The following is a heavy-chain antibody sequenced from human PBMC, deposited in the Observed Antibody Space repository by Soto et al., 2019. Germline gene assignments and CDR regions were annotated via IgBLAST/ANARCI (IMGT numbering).Heavy chain of an antibody. CDR1: GGSFSGYY. J-gene: IGHJ6*02. V-gene: IGHV4-34*01. D-gene: IGHD5-18*01. CDR2: INHSGST. CDR3: GRGAVVDTAMVSYGMDV. Sequence: PSETLSLTCAVYGGSFSGYYWSWIRQPPGKGLEWFGEINHSGSTNYNPSLKSRVTISVDTSKNQFSLKLSSVTAADTAVYYCGRGAVVDTAMVSYGMDVWGQGTTVTVSS.